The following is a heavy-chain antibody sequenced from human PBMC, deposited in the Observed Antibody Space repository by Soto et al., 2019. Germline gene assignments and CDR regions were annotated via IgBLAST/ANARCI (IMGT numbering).Heavy chain of an antibody. J-gene: IGHJ5*02. CDR2: ISYDGSNK. CDR1: GFTFSSYG. D-gene: IGHD3-10*01. Sequence: QVQLVESGGGVVQPGRSLRLSCAASGFTFSSYGMHWVRQAPGKGLEWVAVISYDGSNKYYADYVKGRFTISRDNSKNTLYLQMNSLRAEDTAVYYCAKEIQDYYGSGSLVFASWGQGTLVTVSS. CDR3: AKEIQDYYGSGSLVFAS. V-gene: IGHV3-30*18.